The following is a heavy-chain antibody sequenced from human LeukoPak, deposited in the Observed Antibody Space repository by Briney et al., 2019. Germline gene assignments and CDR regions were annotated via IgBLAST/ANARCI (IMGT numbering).Heavy chain of an antibody. V-gene: IGHV4-59*08. CDR3: ARRSGSFHPFDY. J-gene: IGHJ4*02. Sequence: PSETLSLTCTVSGGSISSYYWSWIRQPPGNGLEWIGYIYYSGSTNYNPSLKSRVTISVDTSKNQFSLKLSSVTAADTAVYYCARRSGSFHPFDYWGQGTLVTVSS. D-gene: IGHD1-26*01. CDR2: IYYSGST. CDR1: GGSISSYY.